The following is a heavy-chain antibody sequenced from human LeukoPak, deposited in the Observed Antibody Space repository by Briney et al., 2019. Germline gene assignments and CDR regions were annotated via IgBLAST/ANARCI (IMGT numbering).Heavy chain of an antibody. CDR3: AKYMSGVVYSGYEN. CDR1: GFTFSNYM. D-gene: IGHD5-12*01. V-gene: IGHV3-23*01. Sequence: GGSLRLSCAASGFTFSNYMMSWVRQAPGKGLEWVSTIRGSGTSTYYADSVKGRFTISRDNSKNTLYLQMNSLRAEDTAIYYCAKYMSGVVYSGYENWGQGILVTVSS. CDR2: IRGSGTST. J-gene: IGHJ4*02.